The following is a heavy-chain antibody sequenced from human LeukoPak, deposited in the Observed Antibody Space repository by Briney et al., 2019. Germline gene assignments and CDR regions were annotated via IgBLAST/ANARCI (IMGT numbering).Heavy chain of an antibody. Sequence: GGSLRLSCAASGFTFSSYAMSWVRQAPGKGLEGVSAISAGGDNTYYAESVKGRFTISRDNSTNTVYLKMTSVTAEDTARYYCAKKRTPVAGTNYFDYWGQGILVTVSS. CDR1: GFTFSSYA. D-gene: IGHD6-19*01. J-gene: IGHJ4*02. CDR3: AKKRTPVAGTNYFDY. CDR2: ISAGGDNT. V-gene: IGHV3-23*01.